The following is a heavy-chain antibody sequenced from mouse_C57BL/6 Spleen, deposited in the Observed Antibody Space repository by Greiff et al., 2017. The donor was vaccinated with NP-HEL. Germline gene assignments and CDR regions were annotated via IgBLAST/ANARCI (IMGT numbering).Heavy chain of an antibody. D-gene: IGHD2-1*01. J-gene: IGHJ2*01. CDR3: AREDGNYAFDY. V-gene: IGHV1-61*01. Sequence: VQLQQSGAELVRPGSSVKLSCKASGYTFTSYWMDWVKQRPGQGLEWIGNIYPSDSETHYNQKFKDKATLTVDKSSSTAYMQLSSLTSEDSAVYYCAREDGNYAFDYWGQGTTLTVSS. CDR1: GYTFTSYW. CDR2: IYPSDSET.